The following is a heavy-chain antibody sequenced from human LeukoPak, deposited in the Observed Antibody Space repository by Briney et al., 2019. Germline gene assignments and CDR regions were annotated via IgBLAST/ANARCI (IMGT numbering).Heavy chain of an antibody. Sequence: GGSLRLSCAASGFTFDDYGMSWVRQAPGKGLEWVSGINWNGGSTGYADSVKGRFTISRDNAKNSLYLQMNSLRAEDTALYYCASLTYYYDSWDAFDIWGQGTMVTVPS. CDR1: GFTFDDYG. D-gene: IGHD3-22*01. J-gene: IGHJ3*02. CDR3: ASLTYYYDSWDAFDI. CDR2: INWNGGST. V-gene: IGHV3-20*04.